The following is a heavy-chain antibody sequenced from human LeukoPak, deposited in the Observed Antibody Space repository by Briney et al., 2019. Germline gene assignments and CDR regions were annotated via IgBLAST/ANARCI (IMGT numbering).Heavy chain of an antibody. V-gene: IGHV4-61*05. CDR3: ARRVGTRDWYFDL. CDR2: VYYHGGT. D-gene: IGHD1-14*01. CDR1: GGSISSSSYY. Sequence: PSETLSLTCTVSGGSISSSSYYWSWIRQPPGKGLEWIGYVYYHGGTNYNPSLKSRVTISVDTSKNQFSLKLTSVTAADTAVYYCARRVGTRDWYFDLWGRGTLVTVSS. J-gene: IGHJ2*01.